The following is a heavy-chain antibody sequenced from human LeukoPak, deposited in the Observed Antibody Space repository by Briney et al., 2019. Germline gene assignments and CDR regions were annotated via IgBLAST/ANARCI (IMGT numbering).Heavy chain of an antibody. D-gene: IGHD2-2*01. Sequence: SVKVSCKASGGTFSSYSISWVRLAPGQGPEWLGRITPNLAITDYAQKFRGRVTLTADKSTSTVYMELGSLTSEDTAAYYCAKDSALRCSSTSCYFDYWGQGTLVTVSS. J-gene: IGHJ4*02. CDR3: AKDSALRCSSTSCYFDY. V-gene: IGHV1-69*04. CDR1: GGTFSSYS. CDR2: ITPNLAIT.